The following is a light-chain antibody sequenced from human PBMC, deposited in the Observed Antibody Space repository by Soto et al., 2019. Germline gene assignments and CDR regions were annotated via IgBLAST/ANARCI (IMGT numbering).Light chain of an antibody. J-gene: IGKJ5*01. CDR2: ETS. V-gene: IGKV3-11*01. CDR3: QQRNSWPPTFT. Sequence: EIALTQSPATLSLSPGERATLSCRTSEGVGSFLSWYQQKPGQALSLLSYETSIRATGIPARFSGSASGTDFTLTISSLEPEDFAVYHCQQRNSWPPTFTFGQGTRLEIK. CDR1: EGVGSF.